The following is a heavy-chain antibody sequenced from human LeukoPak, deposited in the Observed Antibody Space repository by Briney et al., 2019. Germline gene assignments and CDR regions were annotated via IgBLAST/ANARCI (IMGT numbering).Heavy chain of an antibody. V-gene: IGHV4-59*01. J-gene: IGHJ2*01. D-gene: IGHD3-3*01. CDR1: GGSISTYY. CDR3: ARAVSGWYFDL. CDR2: SGST. Sequence: SETLSLTCTVSGGSISTYYWSWIRQPPRKGLEWIGYSGSTNYNPSLKSRVTISVDTSKNQFSLKLSSVTAADTAMYYCARAVSGWYFDLWGRGTLVTVSS.